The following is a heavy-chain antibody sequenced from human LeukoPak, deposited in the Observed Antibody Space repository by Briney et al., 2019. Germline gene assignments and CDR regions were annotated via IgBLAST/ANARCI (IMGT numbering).Heavy chain of an antibody. D-gene: IGHD2-21*01. J-gene: IGHJ3*02. CDR1: GYTFTGYY. Sequence: ASVKVSCKASGYTFTGYYMHWVRQAPGQGLEWMGWINPNSGGTNYAQKFQGRVTMTRDTSISTAYMELSRLRSDDTAVYYCARERPVVVGLYRLDAFDIWGQGTMVTVSS. V-gene: IGHV1-2*02. CDR3: ARERPVVVGLYRLDAFDI. CDR2: INPNSGGT.